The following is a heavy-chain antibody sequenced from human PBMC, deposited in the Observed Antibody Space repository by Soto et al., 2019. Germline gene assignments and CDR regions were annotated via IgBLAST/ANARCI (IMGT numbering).Heavy chain of an antibody. CDR1: GGTFSSYT. Sequence: ASVKVSCKASGGTFSSYTISWVRQAPGQGLEWMGRIIPILGIANYAQKFQGRVTITADKSTSTAYMELSSLGSEDTAVYYCARGLTDDLYYYGMDVWGQGTTVTVSS. CDR2: IIPILGIA. D-gene: IGHD1-1*01. J-gene: IGHJ6*02. CDR3: ARGLTDDLYYYGMDV. V-gene: IGHV1-69*02.